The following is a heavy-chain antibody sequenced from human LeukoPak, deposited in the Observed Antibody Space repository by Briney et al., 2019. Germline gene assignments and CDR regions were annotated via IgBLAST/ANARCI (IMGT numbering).Heavy chain of an antibody. CDR2: ISAYDGNT. D-gene: IGHD5-24*01. V-gene: IGHV1-18*01. Sequence: ASVKVSCKASGYNFNSYGINWVRQAPGQGLEWMGWISAYDGNTNYAQKFQDRFTMTTDTFTSTAYMELRSLRSDDTAVYYCARWGLTAGPYGYNSQYWGQGTLVTVSS. J-gene: IGHJ4*02. CDR1: GYNFNSYG. CDR3: ARWGLTAGPYGYNSQY.